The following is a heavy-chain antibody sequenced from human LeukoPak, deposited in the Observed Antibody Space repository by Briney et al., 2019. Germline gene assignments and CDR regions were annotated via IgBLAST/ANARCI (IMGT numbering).Heavy chain of an antibody. Sequence: GGSLRLSCAASGFTFSSYAMSWVRQAPGKGLEWVSAVSGSGGSTYYADSVKGRFTISRDNSKNTLYLQMNSLRAEDTAVYYCAKDDDSSGYYYDYWGQGTLVTVSS. CDR2: VSGSGGST. CDR1: GFTFSSYA. J-gene: IGHJ4*02. V-gene: IGHV3-23*01. D-gene: IGHD3-22*01. CDR3: AKDDDSSGYYYDY.